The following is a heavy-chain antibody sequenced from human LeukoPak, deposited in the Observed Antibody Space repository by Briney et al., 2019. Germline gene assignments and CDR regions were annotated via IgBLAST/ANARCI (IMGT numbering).Heavy chain of an antibody. V-gene: IGHV1-69*13. Sequence: SVKVSCTASGGTFSSYAISWVRQAPGQGLEWMGGIIPIFGTANDAQKFQGRVTITADESTSTAYMELSSLRSEDTAVYYCARVKLQGSYYYYYGMDVWGQGTTVTVSS. CDR1: GGTFSSYA. CDR3: ARVKLQGSYYYYYGMDV. J-gene: IGHJ6*02. D-gene: IGHD1-7*01. CDR2: IIPIFGTA.